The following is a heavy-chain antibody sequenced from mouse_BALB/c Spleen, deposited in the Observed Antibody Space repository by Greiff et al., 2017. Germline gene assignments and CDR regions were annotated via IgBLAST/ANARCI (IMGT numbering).Heavy chain of an antibody. J-gene: IGHJ4*01. Sequence: EVKLVESGGGLVQPGGSMKLSCVASGFTFSNYWMNWVRQSPEKGLEWVAEIRLKSNNYATHYAESVKGRFTISRDESKSSVYLQMKNLRAEDTGIYYCTGGSGYYYAMDYWGQGTSVTVSS. D-gene: IGHD1-1*01. V-gene: IGHV6-6*02. CDR2: IRLKSNNYAT. CDR3: TGGSGYYYAMDY. CDR1: GFTFSNYW.